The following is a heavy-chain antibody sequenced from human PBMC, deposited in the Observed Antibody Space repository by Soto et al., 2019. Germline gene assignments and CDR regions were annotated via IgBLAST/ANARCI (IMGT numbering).Heavy chain of an antibody. CDR1: GFTFSNYA. J-gene: IGHJ4*02. Sequence: EVLLLDSGGGLVQPGGSLRLSCAASGFTFSNYAMTWVRQAPGRGPEWISTVNNGGGGKYYADSVKGRFTISRDNSKNTLYLQVSSLRAEDTAVYYCAKERLGRGIDYWGQGILVTVSS. CDR2: VNNGGGGK. D-gene: IGHD3-10*01. CDR3: AKERLGRGIDY. V-gene: IGHV3-23*01.